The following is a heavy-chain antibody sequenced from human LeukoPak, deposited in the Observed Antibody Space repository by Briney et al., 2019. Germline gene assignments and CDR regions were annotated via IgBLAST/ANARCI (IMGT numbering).Heavy chain of an antibody. CDR2: IYYSGNT. D-gene: IGHD1-26*01. CDR3: ARDIGGATYFDY. V-gene: IGHV4-59*02. J-gene: IGHJ4*02. Sequence: SETLSLACTVSGGSVGGYYWSWIRQSPGKGLEWIGHIYYSGNTNYNPSLKSRVTISVDTSKNQFSLKLSSVTAADTAAYYCARDIGGATYFDYWGQGTLVTVSS. CDR1: GGSVGGYY.